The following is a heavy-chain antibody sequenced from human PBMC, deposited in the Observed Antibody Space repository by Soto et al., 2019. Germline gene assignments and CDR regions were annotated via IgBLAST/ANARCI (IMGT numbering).Heavy chain of an antibody. CDR1: GYAFSCYD. D-gene: IGHD1-26*01. J-gene: IGHJ4*02. CDR2: FDPEDGET. Sequence: FLVKGDWKGAGYAFSCYDVNWGRHAPGKGLEWMGGFDPEDGETIYAQKFQGRVTITADESTSTAYMELSSLRSEYTAVYYCALYSGAGYSGQGTLLTVS. CDR3: ALYSGAGY. V-gene: IGHV1-69*01.